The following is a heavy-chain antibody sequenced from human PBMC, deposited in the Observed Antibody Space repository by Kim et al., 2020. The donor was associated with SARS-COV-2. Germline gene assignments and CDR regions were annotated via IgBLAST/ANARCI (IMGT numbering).Heavy chain of an antibody. V-gene: IGHV4-34*01. CDR3: ARVFSSNWNYENRPRTGFDY. CDR1: GGSFSGYY. Sequence: SETLSLTCAVYGGSFSGYYWSWIRQPPGKGLEWIGEINHSGSTNYNPSLKSRVTISVDTSKNQFSLKLSSVTAADTAVYYCARVFSSNWNYENRPRTGFDYWGQGTLVTVSS. CDR2: INHSGST. D-gene: IGHD1-7*01. J-gene: IGHJ4*02.